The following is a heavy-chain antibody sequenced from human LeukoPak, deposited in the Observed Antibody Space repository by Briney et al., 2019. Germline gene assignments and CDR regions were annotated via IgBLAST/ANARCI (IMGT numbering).Heavy chain of an antibody. J-gene: IGHJ4*02. Sequence: PGGSLRLSCAAFGFTFSSYSMNWVRQAPGKGLEWVSSISSSSSYIYYADSVKGRFTISRDNAKNSLYLQMNSLRAEDTAVYYCARVYSSSSSYDYWGQGTLVTVSS. CDR1: GFTFSSYS. V-gene: IGHV3-21*01. CDR3: ARVYSSSSSYDY. D-gene: IGHD6-6*01. CDR2: ISSSSSYI.